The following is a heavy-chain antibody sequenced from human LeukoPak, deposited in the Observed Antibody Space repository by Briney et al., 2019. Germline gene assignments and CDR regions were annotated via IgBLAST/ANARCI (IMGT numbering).Heavy chain of an antibody. CDR2: IYYSGST. V-gene: IGHV4-61*08. CDR3: ARVSTSYYYYYGMDV. D-gene: IGHD2-2*01. J-gene: IGHJ6*02. Sequence: SETLSLTCTVSGGSVSTSDFYWGWIRQPPGKGLEWIGYIYYSGSTNYNPSLKSRVTISVDTSKNQFSLKLSSVTAADTAVYHCARVSTSYYYYYGMDVWGQGTTVTVSS. CDR1: GGSVSTSDFY.